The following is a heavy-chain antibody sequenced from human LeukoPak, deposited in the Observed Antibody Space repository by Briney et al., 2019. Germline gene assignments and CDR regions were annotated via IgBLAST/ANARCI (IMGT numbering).Heavy chain of an antibody. J-gene: IGHJ4*02. V-gene: IGHV3-9*01. CDR3: TKDRYCTYSRCPLDY. D-gene: IGHD2-8*01. Sequence: PGRSLRLSCVASGFNLEEYAMHWVRQAPGKGLEWVSSISGNSGIVGYADSVKGRFTIPRDNAKNSLYLQMNSLRAEDTALYYCTKDRYCTYSRCPLDYWGQGTLVTVSS. CDR2: ISGNSGIV. CDR1: GFNLEEYA.